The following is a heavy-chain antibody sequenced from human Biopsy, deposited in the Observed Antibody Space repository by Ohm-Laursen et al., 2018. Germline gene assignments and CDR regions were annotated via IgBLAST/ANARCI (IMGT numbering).Heavy chain of an antibody. CDR2: ISAYNGNT. CDR1: GYTFTSYD. D-gene: IGHD2/OR15-2a*01. J-gene: IGHJ4*02. CDR3: ARVFCTSTTCYGLLDN. V-gene: IGHV1-18*01. Sequence: SSVKVSCKASGYTFTSYDISWVRQAPGQGLEWMGWISAYNGNTYSAQKLQDRVTMTADTSTNTAHMELRSLRSDDTAVYYCARVFCTSTTCYGLLDNWGQGTVVTVSS.